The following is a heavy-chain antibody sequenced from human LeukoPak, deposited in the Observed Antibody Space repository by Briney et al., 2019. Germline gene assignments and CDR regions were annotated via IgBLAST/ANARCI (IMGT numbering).Heavy chain of an antibody. CDR1: GFNVNNH. CDR2: IYSGGNT. J-gene: IGHJ5*01. Sequence: GGSLRLSCAATGFNVNNHLTWVRQAPGKGLEWVSFIYSGGNTDYADSVKGRFIISRDISKNTLNLQMNNLRVEDTAVYYCAGGPYCSGGSCYSYNWFDSWGQGTLVTVSS. V-gene: IGHV3-66*01. CDR3: AGGPYCSGGSCYSYNWFDS. D-gene: IGHD2-15*01.